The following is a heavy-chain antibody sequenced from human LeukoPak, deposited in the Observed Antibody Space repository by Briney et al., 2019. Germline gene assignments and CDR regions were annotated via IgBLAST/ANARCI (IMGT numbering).Heavy chain of an antibody. Sequence: PGGSLRLSCAASGFTFSSYAMSWVRQAPGKGLEWVSAISGSGGGTYYADSVKGRFTISRDNSKNTLYLQMNSLRAEDTAVYYCAKEGPYCSSTSCYFDYWGQGTLVTVSS. CDR2: ISGSGGGT. J-gene: IGHJ4*02. V-gene: IGHV3-23*01. CDR3: AKEGPYCSSTSCYFDY. CDR1: GFTFSSYA. D-gene: IGHD2-2*01.